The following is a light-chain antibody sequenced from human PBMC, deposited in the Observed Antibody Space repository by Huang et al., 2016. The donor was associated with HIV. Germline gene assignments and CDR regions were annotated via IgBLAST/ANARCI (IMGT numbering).Light chain of an antibody. CDR1: QSLLHSNGYNY. CDR2: LGS. V-gene: IGKV2-28*01. Sequence: DIVMTQSPPSLPVTPGEPASISCRSSQSLLHSNGYNYLDWYLQKPGQSPQLLIYLGSTRASGVPDRFSGSGSGTDFTLKISRVEAEDVGVYYCMQALQTPYTFGQGTKLEIK. CDR3: MQALQTPYT. J-gene: IGKJ2*01.